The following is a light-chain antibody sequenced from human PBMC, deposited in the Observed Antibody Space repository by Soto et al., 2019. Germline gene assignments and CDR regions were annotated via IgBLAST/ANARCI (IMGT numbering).Light chain of an antibody. CDR3: SSYTTSNTRQIV. CDR1: SSDVVGYNY. CDR2: DVS. V-gene: IGLV2-14*03. J-gene: IGLJ1*01. Sequence: LTQPTSVSGSPGQSINISCTGTSSDVVGYNYVSWYQHHPGKAPKLIIYDVSNRPSGVSNPFSGSKSGNTASLTISGLQPEDEADYYCSSYTTSNTRQIVFGTGTKVTVL.